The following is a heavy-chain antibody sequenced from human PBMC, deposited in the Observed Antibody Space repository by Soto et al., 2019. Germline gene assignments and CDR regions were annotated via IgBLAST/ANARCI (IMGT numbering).Heavy chain of an antibody. J-gene: IGHJ6*02. D-gene: IGHD3-10*01. V-gene: IGHV1-18*04. CDR2: ISAYNGNT. CDR3: ARQVPTYYGSGELGMDV. Sequence: ASVKVSCKASGYTFTSYGISWVRQTPGQGLEWMGWISAYNGNTNYAQKLQGRVTMTTDTSTSTAYMELRSLRSDDTAVYYCARQVPTYYGSGELGMDVWGQGTKVTVAS. CDR1: GYTFTSYG.